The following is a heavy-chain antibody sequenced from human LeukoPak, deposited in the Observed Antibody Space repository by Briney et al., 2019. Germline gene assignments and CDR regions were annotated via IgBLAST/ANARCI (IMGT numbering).Heavy chain of an antibody. CDR2: IDWDDDK. J-gene: IGHJ4*02. D-gene: IGHD3-10*01. V-gene: IGHV2-70*11. Sequence: SGPTLVNPTQTLTLTCTFSGFSLSTSGMCVSWIRQPPGKALEWLARIDWDDDKYYSTSLKTRLTISKDTSKNQVVLTMTNMDPVDTATYYCARNFYGSGSHSTPFDYWGQGTLATVSS. CDR1: GFSLSTSGMC. CDR3: ARNFYGSGSHSTPFDY.